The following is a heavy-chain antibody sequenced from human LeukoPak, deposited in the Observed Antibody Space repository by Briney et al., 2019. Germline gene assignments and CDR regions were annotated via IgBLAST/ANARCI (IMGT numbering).Heavy chain of an antibody. D-gene: IGHD1-26*01. Sequence: GESLXISCKGSGYSFTRYWIAWVRQLPGKGLEWMAIIYPGDSETRYSPSFQGQVTISVDKSITTAYLQWSSLKASDTAMYYCTRRSDSGSYWDWGQGTLVTVSS. CDR2: IYPGDSET. CDR1: GYSFTRYW. CDR3: TRRSDSGSYWD. J-gene: IGHJ4*02. V-gene: IGHV5-51*01.